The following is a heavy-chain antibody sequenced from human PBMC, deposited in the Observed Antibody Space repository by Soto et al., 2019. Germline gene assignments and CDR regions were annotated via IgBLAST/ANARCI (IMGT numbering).Heavy chain of an antibody. J-gene: IGHJ6*02. Sequence: QVQLQESGPGLVKPSQTLSLTCTVSGGSISSGGYYWSWIRQHPGKGLEWIGYVYYSGSTYYNPSPKGRVTISVDTSKNQFSLKLSSVTAADTAVYYCARFWRRPAAIYYYYGMDVWGQGTTVTVSS. CDR2: VYYSGST. V-gene: IGHV4-31*03. CDR1: GGSISSGGYY. CDR3: ARFWRRPAAIYYYYGMDV. D-gene: IGHD2-2*01.